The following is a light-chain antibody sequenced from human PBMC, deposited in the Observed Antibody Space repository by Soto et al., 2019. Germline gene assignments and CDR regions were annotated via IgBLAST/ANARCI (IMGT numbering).Light chain of an antibody. J-gene: IGKJ1*01. CDR1: HDIRSD. Sequence: EIVMTQSPVTLSVSPGERATLSCRASHDIRSDLAWYQQKPGQAPRLLMYGASIRATGIPARFSGSGSGTDFTLTISSLQSEDLAVYYCQQYINWRFGQGTKLEIK. CDR3: QQYINWR. CDR2: GAS. V-gene: IGKV3-15*01.